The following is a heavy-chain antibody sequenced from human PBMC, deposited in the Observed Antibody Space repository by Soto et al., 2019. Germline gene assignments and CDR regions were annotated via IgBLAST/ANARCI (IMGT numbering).Heavy chain of an antibody. D-gene: IGHD6-19*01. Sequence: PSETHSHASTVSGSSIISSAYWGWIRQPPGKGLEWIGSIYSIGNTYYNPSLKSGVTISADTSKNQFSLNLISVTAADTAVYYCRRSSRYSTDVWGQGITVTVSS. CDR2: IYSIGNT. V-gene: IGHV4-38-2*02. CDR1: GSSIISSAY. CDR3: RRSSRYSTDV. J-gene: IGHJ6*02.